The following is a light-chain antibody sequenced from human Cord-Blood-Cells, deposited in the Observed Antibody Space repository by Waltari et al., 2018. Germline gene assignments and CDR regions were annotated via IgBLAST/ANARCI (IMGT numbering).Light chain of an antibody. CDR1: QSISSW. CDR3: QQYNSYST. CDR2: KAS. J-gene: IGKJ2*01. V-gene: IGKV1-5*03. Sequence: DIQMTQSPSTLSASVGDRVTITCRASQSISSWLAWYQQKPGKAPKLLIYKASSLESGVPSTFSGIGSGTEFTLTISSLQPDDFATYYCQQYNSYSTFGQGTKLEIK.